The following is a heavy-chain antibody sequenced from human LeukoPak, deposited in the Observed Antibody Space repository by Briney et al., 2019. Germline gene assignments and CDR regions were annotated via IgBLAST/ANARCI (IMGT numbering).Heavy chain of an antibody. J-gene: IGHJ4*02. CDR3: ALSLGATTVREFDY. CDR2: IYWDDDK. V-gene: IGHV2-5*02. CDR1: GFSLSTSGVG. D-gene: IGHD1-26*01. Sequence: SGPTLVKPTQTLTLTCTFSGFSLSTSGVGVGWIRQPPGKALEWLALIYWDDDKRYSPSLKSRLTITKDTSKNQVVLTMTNMVPVDTATYYCALSLGATTVREFDYWGQGTLVTVSS.